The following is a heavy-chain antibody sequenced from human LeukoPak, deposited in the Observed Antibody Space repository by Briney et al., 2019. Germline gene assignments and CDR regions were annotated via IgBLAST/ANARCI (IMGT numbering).Heavy chain of an antibody. CDR2: ISSSGSTI. J-gene: IGHJ4*02. D-gene: IGHD7-27*01. Sequence: PGGSLRLSCAASGFTFSSYELNWVRQAPGKGLEGVSYISSSGSTIYYADSVKGRFTISRDNAKNSLYLQMNSLRAEDTAVYYCARRTGTNPFDYWGQGTLVTVSS. CDR3: ARRTGTNPFDY. V-gene: IGHV3-48*03. CDR1: GFTFSSYE.